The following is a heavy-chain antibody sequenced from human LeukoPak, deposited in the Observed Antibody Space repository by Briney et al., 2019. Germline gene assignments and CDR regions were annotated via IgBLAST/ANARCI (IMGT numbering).Heavy chain of an antibody. V-gene: IGHV3-23*01. CDR3: AKDMYYDSSGPVFDY. Sequence: GGSLRLSCAASGFTFSSYGMNWVRQAPGKGLEWVSYISSSSSTIYYADSVKGRFTISRDTSKNTLYLQMNSPRAEDTAVYYCAKDMYYDSSGPVFDYWGQGTLVTVSS. CDR2: ISSSSSTI. J-gene: IGHJ4*02. CDR1: GFTFSSYG. D-gene: IGHD3-22*01.